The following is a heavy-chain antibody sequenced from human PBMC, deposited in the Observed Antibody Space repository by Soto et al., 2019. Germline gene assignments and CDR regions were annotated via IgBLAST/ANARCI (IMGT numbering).Heavy chain of an antibody. CDR2: ISRDGTNK. V-gene: IGHV3-30*04. CDR3: ARSRSGAVADSFDF. CDR1: VFTFSMYA. D-gene: IGHD3-10*01. J-gene: IGHJ4*02. Sequence: RGSLVLSCASSVFTFSMYAIDWVRQAPGKGLEWVAVISRDGTNKYYVDSVKGRFTISRDNSRNTLYLQMNSLRHEDAAVYYCARSRSGAVADSFDFWGQGTLVTVSS.